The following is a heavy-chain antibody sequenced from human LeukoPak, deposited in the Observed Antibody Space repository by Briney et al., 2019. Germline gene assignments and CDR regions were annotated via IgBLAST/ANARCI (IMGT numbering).Heavy chain of an antibody. D-gene: IGHD3-3*01. CDR3: AILGDDFWSGYSAY. Sequence: GGSLRLSCAASGFTFSSYGMHWVRQAPGKGLEWVAFIRYDGSNKYYADSVRGRFTISRDNSKNTLYLQMNSLRAEDTAVYYCAILGDDFWSGYSAYWGQGTLVTVSS. V-gene: IGHV3-30*02. J-gene: IGHJ4*02. CDR2: IRYDGSNK. CDR1: GFTFSSYG.